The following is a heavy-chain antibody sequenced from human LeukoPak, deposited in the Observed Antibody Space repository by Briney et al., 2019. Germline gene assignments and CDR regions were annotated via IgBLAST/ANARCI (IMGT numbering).Heavy chain of an antibody. CDR1: GGSISSSSYY. Sequence: NPSETLSLTCTVSGGSISSSSYYWGWIRQPPGEGLEWIGEVHLSGRTHYNPSLESRVTMSVDMSENHISLRLTSVTAADTAVYYCAREGGPYRPLDYSGQGTLVTVSS. CDR2: VHLSGRT. J-gene: IGHJ4*02. CDR3: AREGGPYRPLDY. V-gene: IGHV4-39*07.